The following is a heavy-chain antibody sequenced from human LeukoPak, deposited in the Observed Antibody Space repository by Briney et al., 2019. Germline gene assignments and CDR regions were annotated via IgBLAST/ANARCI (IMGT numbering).Heavy chain of an antibody. D-gene: IGHD5-24*01. J-gene: IGHJ4*02. CDR2: INLDGSQK. V-gene: IGHV3-7*01. CDR1: GFTFSTHW. CDR3: ARLLGTATTYDY. Sequence: GGSLTLSCEASGFTFSTHWMSWVRQAPGKGLEWVASINLDGSQKYYLDSVKGRFTISRDNTKNSLYLQMYSLGAEDTAVYYCARLLGTATTYDYWGQGTLVTVSS.